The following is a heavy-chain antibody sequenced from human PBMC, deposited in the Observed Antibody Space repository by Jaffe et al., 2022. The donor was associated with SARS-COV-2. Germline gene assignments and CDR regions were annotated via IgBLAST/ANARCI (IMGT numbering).Heavy chain of an antibody. CDR3: ARTAGSGSYSYYYYYYMDV. D-gene: IGHD3-10*01. J-gene: IGHJ6*03. CDR1: GFTFSSYW. Sequence: EVQLVESGGGLVQPGGSLRLSCAASGFTFSSYWMSWVRQAPGKGLEWVANIKQDGSEKYYVDSVKGRFTISRDNAKNSLYLQMNSLRAEDTAVYYCARTAGSGSYSYYYYYYMDVWGKGTTVTVSS. V-gene: IGHV3-7*01. CDR2: IKQDGSEK.